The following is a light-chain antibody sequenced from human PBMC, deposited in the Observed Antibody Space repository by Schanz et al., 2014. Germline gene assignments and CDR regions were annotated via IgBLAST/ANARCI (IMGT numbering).Light chain of an antibody. V-gene: IGKV3-11*01. Sequence: EIVLTQSPGTLSLSPGERATLSCRASQSVSAGYLAWYQQNPGQAPRLLIYDASNRATGIPARFSGSGSGTDFTLTISSLEPEDFAVYYCQQRSKWPLTFGGGTKVEIK. CDR3: QQRSKWPLT. CDR2: DAS. CDR1: QSVSAGY. J-gene: IGKJ4*01.